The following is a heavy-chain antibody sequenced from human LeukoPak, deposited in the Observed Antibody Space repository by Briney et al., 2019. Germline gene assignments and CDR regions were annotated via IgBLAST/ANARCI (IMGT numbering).Heavy chain of an antibody. D-gene: IGHD3-22*01. CDR3: AKAPTYYYDSSACPD. CDR2: ISGSGGST. V-gene: IGHV3-23*01. J-gene: IGHJ4*02. Sequence: GGSLRLSCAASGFTFSSYAMSCVRQAPGKGLEWVSAISGSGGSTYYADSVKGRFTISRDNSKNTLYLRMNSLRAEDTAVYYCAKAPTYYYDSSACPDWGQGTLVTVSS. CDR1: GFTFSSYA.